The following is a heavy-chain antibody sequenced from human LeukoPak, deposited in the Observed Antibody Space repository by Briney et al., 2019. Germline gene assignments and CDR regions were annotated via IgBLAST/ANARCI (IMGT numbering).Heavy chain of an antibody. J-gene: IGHJ5*02. CDR1: GYTFTSYG. CDR2: ISGYNGNT. CDR3: ARDSREVLLWFGEFSP. D-gene: IGHD3-10*01. Sequence: ASVKVSCKASGYTFTSYGISWVRQAPGQGLEWMGWISGYNGNTNYAQKLQGRVTMTTDTSTSTAYMELRSLRSDDTAVYYCARDSREVLLWFGEFSPWGQGTLVTVSS. V-gene: IGHV1-18*01.